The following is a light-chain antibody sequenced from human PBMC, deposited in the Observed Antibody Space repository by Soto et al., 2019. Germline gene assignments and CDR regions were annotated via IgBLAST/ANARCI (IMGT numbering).Light chain of an antibody. Sequence: ETVLTQSPGTLSLSPGERATLSCRASQTIRSNYLAWYRQTPGQPPRLLIYAASNRATGIADRFSGSGSGTDFTLIISRLEPEDFALYYCNQYGSSPWTFGQGTKVQIK. J-gene: IGKJ1*01. CDR2: AAS. CDR3: NQYGSSPWT. V-gene: IGKV3-20*01. CDR1: QTIRSNY.